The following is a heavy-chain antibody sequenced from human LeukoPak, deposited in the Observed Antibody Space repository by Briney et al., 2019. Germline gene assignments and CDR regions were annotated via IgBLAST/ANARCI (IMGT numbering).Heavy chain of an antibody. V-gene: IGHV4-39*01. CDR2: VLSSGSI. CDR3: ARHWDY. CDR1: GGSISSGIYK. Sequence: SETLSLTCTVSGGSISSGIYKWGWVRQPPGKGLEWIGSVLSSGSIYYNPSLKSRVTISVDTSENQFSLSLSSVTAADTAVCYCARHWDYWGQGTLVTVSS. J-gene: IGHJ4*02.